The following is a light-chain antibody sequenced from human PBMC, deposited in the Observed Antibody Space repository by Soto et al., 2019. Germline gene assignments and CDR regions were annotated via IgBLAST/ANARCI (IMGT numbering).Light chain of an antibody. V-gene: IGLV1-44*01. Sequence: QSVLTQPPSASGTPGQRVTISCSGSSSNIGRNTVNWYQQLPGTAPRLLIYNNNQRPSGVPDRFSGSKSGTSASLAISGRQSEDEADYYCAAWDDSLNGYVFGAGTKLTVL. J-gene: IGLJ1*01. CDR1: SSNIGRNT. CDR3: AAWDDSLNGYV. CDR2: NNN.